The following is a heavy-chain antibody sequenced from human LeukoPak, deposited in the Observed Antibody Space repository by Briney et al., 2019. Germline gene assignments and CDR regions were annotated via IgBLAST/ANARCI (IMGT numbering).Heavy chain of an antibody. CDR2: ISAYNGNT. V-gene: IGHV1-18*01. D-gene: IGHD2-2*01. CDR3: AREGYCSSTSCYYYYYMDV. CDR1: GYTFTSYG. Sequence: ASVKVSCKASGYTFTSYGISWVRQAPGQGLEWMGWISAYNGNTNYAQKPQGRVTMTTDTSTSTAYMELRSLRSDDTAVYYCAREGYCSSTSCYYYYYMDVWGKGTTVTVSS. J-gene: IGHJ6*03.